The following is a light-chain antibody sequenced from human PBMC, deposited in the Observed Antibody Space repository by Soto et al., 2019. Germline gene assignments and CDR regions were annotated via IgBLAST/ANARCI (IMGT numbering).Light chain of an antibody. J-gene: IGKJ1*01. CDR1: QSISSY. CDR2: AAS. Sequence: DIQMTQSPSSLSASVGDRVTITCRASQSISSYLNWYQQKPGKAPKLLIYAASSLQSGVPSRFSGSRSGTYFTLTISSLQPEDFATYYCQQSYSTPRTFGQGTKVEIK. V-gene: IGKV1-39*01. CDR3: QQSYSTPRT.